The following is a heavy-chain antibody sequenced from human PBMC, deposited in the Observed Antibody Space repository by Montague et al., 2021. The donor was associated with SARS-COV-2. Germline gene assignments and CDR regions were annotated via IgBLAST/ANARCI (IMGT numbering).Heavy chain of an antibody. J-gene: IGHJ4*02. CDR2: IYHNGKT. V-gene: IGHV4-39*01. CDR1: GGSITNTPYF. D-gene: IGHD1-7*01. CDR3: AVELNYFFDY. Sequence: SETLSLTCNVSGGSITNTPYFWGWIRQPPGKALEWIGSIYHNGKTYYNPSLERRALLSIDTSKNQFSLRLSSVIASDTAVYYCAVELNYFFDYWGQGFLVSVSS.